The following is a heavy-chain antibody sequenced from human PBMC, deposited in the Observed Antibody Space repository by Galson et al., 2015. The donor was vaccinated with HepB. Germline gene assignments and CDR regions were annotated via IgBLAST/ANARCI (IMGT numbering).Heavy chain of an antibody. CDR3: ARGNGLWAGFRRDWLDS. D-gene: IGHD3/OR15-3a*01. V-gene: IGHV3-11*01. J-gene: IGHJ5*01. CDR1: GFTFGDFY. CDR2: LSHGGDLK. Sequence: SLRLSCAGSGFTFGDFYVNWIRQAPGKGLEWISWLSHGGDLKYYAASVRGRFTVYRDNAHNSVFLEMYSLRADDTAVYYCARGNGLWAGFRRDWLDSWGLGTPVTVSS.